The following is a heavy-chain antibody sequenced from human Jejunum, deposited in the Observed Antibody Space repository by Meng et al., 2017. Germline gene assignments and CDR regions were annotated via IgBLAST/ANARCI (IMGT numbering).Heavy chain of an antibody. CDR3: VRDCLSMSSGRAVDY. D-gene: IGHD6-6*01. V-gene: IGHV3-7*01. CDR1: GFTFSDHQ. CDR2: IKQDGSEI. Sequence: GESLKISCAASGFTFSDHQMSWVRQAPGKGLEWVAHIKQDGSEISYLDSVEGRFIISRDNDKDSLYLQMNNLRAEDTALYFCVRDCLSMSSGRAVDYWGQGTLVTVSS. J-gene: IGHJ4*02.